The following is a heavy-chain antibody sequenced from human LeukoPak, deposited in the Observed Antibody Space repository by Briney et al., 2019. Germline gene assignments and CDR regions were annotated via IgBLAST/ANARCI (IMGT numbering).Heavy chain of an antibody. V-gene: IGHV4-59*11. CDR2: IYYTGRT. CDR3: ARVVLWFGDPNWFDP. CDR1: GDSISMHY. D-gene: IGHD3-10*01. Sequence: SETLSLICSVSGDSISMHYWSWIRQPPGKGLEWIGYIYYTGRTNYNPSLKGRVTISVNMSKSQFSLKLSSVTAADTAVYYCARVVLWFGDPNWFDPWGQGTLVTVSS. J-gene: IGHJ5*02.